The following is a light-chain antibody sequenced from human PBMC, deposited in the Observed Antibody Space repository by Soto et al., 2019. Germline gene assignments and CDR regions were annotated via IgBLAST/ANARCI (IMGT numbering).Light chain of an antibody. V-gene: IGKV3D-15*01. CDR1: QSIGSY. J-gene: IGKJ3*01. CDR3: QQYGSSPPT. CDR2: DAS. Sequence: EIVVTQSPATLSVYPGERVTLSCRASQSIGSYLAWYQQKPGQAPRLLIYDASNRATGIPARFSGSGSGTEFTLTISSLQSEDFAVYYCQQYGSSPPTFGPGTKVDI.